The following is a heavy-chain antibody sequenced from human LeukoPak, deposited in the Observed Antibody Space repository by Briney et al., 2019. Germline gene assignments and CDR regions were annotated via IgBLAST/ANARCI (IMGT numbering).Heavy chain of an antibody. CDR3: AKDIGSHQWELRD. Sequence: GRSLRLYCAASGFTFDDYAMHWVRQAPGKGLEWVSGISWNSGSIGYADSVKGRFTISRDNAKNSLYLQMNSLRAEDTALYYCAKDIGSHQWELRDWGQGTLVTVSS. J-gene: IGHJ4*02. CDR1: GFTFDDYA. V-gene: IGHV3-9*01. D-gene: IGHD1-26*01. CDR2: ISWNSGSI.